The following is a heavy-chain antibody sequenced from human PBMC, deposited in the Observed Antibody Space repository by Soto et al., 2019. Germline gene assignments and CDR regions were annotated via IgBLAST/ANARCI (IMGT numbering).Heavy chain of an antibody. D-gene: IGHD5-18*01. CDR2: ISGSGVST. J-gene: IGHJ2*01. V-gene: IGHV3-23*01. Sequence: PGGSLRLSCAASGFTFSSYAMSWVRQAPGKGLEWVSAISGSGVSTYYADSVKGRFTISRDNSKNTLYLQMNSLRAEDTAVYYCAKLDRYGPQCFDLWGRGTMVTVSS. CDR3: AKLDRYGPQCFDL. CDR1: GFTFSSYA.